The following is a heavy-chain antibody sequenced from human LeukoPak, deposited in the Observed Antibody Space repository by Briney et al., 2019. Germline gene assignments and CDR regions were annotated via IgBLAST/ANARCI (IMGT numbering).Heavy chain of an antibody. Sequence: PSETLSLSCTVSGGSMIDYYWSWIRQPAGKRLEWIGRIHTSGSTNYNPSLKSRVTMSVDTSNNQLSLNLRSVTAADTAVYYCARDSSGRYYLDGFDIWGQGTMVTVSS. CDR1: GGSMIDYY. D-gene: IGHD3-10*01. J-gene: IGHJ3*02. V-gene: IGHV4-4*07. CDR3: ARDSSGRYYLDGFDI. CDR2: IHTSGST.